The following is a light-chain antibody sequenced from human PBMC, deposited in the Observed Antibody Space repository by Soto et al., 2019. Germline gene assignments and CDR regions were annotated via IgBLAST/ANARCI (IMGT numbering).Light chain of an antibody. V-gene: IGLV2-8*01. CDR2: EVS. Sequence: QSVLTQPPSAAGSPGQSVTISCTGTSSDVGRYNYVSWYQQHPGKAPKLMIYEVSKRPSGGPDRFSGSKSGNTASLTVSGRQAEDEAENHCSSYAGSNNFEVFGTGTKVTVL. CDR3: SSYAGSNNFEV. J-gene: IGLJ1*01. CDR1: SSDVGRYNY.